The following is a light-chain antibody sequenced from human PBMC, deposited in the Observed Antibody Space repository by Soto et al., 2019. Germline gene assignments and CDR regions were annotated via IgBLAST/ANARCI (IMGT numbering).Light chain of an antibody. V-gene: IGKV3D-15*01. CDR1: QPISND. J-gene: IGKJ4*01. CDR3: QQNNKWPPVT. CDR2: GAS. Sequence: EVVMTQWPATAAVSPGEGVTLSCRASQPISNDLAWYQQKPGQAPRLLIDGASTRAADVPARFSGGGSGTEFTLTIRTIQSEDFVFYYCQQNNKWPPVTFGGGTKV.